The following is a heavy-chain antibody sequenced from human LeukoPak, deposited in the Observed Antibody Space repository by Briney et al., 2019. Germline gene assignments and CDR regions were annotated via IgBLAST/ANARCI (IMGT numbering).Heavy chain of an antibody. J-gene: IGHJ3*02. CDR1: GCSISSYY. CDR2: ISYSGST. Sequence: PSETLSFTCTVSGCSISSYYWSLIRQPPGKGLEWIGYISYSGSTNYNPSLKSRVTISIDTSKNQFSLKLRSVTAADTAIFFRQKPGYDILTGYIDAFDIWGQGTMVTVSS. CDR3: QKPGYDILTGYIDAFDI. V-gene: IGHV4-59*08. D-gene: IGHD3-9*01.